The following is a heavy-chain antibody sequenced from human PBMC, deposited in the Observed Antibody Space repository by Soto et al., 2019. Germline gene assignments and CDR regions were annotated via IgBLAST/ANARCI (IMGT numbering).Heavy chain of an antibody. V-gene: IGHV3-74*01. CDR1: GFTFSSYW. D-gene: IGHD3-3*01. CDR2: INSDGSST. J-gene: IGHJ3*02. Sequence: GGSLRLSCAASGFTFSSYWMHWVRQAPGKGLVWVSRINSDGSSTSYADSVKGRFTISRDNAKNTLYLQMNSLRAEDTAVYYCARAFDFWSGYYIEDAFDIWGQGTMVTVSS. CDR3: ARAFDFWSGYYIEDAFDI.